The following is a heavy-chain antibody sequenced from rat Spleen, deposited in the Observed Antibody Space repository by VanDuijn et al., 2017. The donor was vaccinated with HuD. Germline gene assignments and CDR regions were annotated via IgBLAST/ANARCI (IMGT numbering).Heavy chain of an antibody. D-gene: IGHD4-1*01. J-gene: IGHJ2*01. CDR3: ARSGYNSERGYFDY. Sequence: EVQLQESGPGLVKPSQSLSLTCSVTGYSITSNYWGWIRKFPGNKLDWMAYIDSAGSTDYNPSLKSRISITRDTSKNQFFLQVNSVTTDDTATYYCARSGYNSERGYFDYWGQGVMVTVSS. V-gene: IGHV3-3*01. CDR2: IDSAGST. CDR1: GYSITSNY.